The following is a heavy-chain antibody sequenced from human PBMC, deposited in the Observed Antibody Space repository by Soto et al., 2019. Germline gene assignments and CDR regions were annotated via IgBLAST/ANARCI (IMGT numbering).Heavy chain of an antibody. CDR1: GGAISSYY. CDR3: ARQGFGPLHGLVDV. Sequence: QVQLQESGPGLVKPSETMSLSCTVSGGAISSYYWSWFRQSPGKRMEWIGYVHHSWGSSYNPSLQSRVALSLDTSKSQFSLKVTSVTATGPAVYCCARQGFGPLHGLVDVWGQGTTVTVSS. D-gene: IGHD3-10*01. V-gene: IGHV4-59*08. J-gene: IGHJ6*02. CDR2: VHHSWGS.